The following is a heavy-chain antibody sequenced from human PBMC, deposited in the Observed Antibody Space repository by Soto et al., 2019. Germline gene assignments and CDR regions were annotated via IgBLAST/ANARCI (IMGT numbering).Heavy chain of an antibody. CDR2: ILYDGSNK. CDR3: AKSRDAYNFYFYYGMDV. J-gene: IGHJ6*02. V-gene: IGHV3-30*18. CDR1: GFTFSNYG. D-gene: IGHD2-2*01. Sequence: GGSLRLSCAASGFTFSNYGMHWVRQTPGKGLEWVALILYDGSNKYYADSAKGRFTISRDNSKNTLYLQVSSLRAEDTAVYYCAKSRDAYNFYFYYGMDVWGQGTTVTVSS.